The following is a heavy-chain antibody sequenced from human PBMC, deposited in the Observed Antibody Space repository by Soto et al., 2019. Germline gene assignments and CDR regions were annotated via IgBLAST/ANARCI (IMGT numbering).Heavy chain of an antibody. V-gene: IGHV3-48*03. CDR1: GFTFSSYE. CDR2: ISSSGSTI. D-gene: IGHD3-22*01. J-gene: IGHJ6*02. CDR3: ARDDKSGMDV. Sequence: GGSLRLSCAASGFTFSSYEMNWVRQAPGKGLEWVSYISSSGSTIYYADSVKGRFTISRDNAKNSLYLQMNSLRAEDTAVYYCARDDKSGMDVWGQGTTVTVSS.